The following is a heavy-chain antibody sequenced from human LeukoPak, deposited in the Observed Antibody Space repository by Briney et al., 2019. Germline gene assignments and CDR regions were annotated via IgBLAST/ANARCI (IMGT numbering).Heavy chain of an antibody. CDR3: ARGGYTSGWYGGNYYFDY. J-gene: IGHJ4*02. CDR1: GGSLNDYY. V-gene: IGHV4-59*01. Sequence: SETLSLTCTVSGGSLNDYYWSWIRQPPGKGLEWIGYIYYNGGTNYNPSLKSRVTISVDTSKNQFSLKLNSVTAADTAVYYCARGGYTSGWYGGNYYFDYWGQGTLVSVSS. D-gene: IGHD6-19*01. CDR2: IYYNGGT.